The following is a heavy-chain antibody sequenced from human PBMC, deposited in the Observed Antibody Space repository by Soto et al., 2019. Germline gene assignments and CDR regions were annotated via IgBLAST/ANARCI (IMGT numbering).Heavy chain of an antibody. CDR2: ISGIGNTS. V-gene: IGHV3-23*01. Sequence: VQLLESGGGLVQPGGSLRLSCAASGFTFSSYAMTWVRQAPGKGLEWVSAISGIGNTSYYADSVKGRFTISRDSSKKMLYLQVNSLRPEDTAVYYCAKDRGSTWYEDYWGQGTLVTVSS. D-gene: IGHD6-13*01. CDR3: AKDRGSTWYEDY. CDR1: GFTFSSYA. J-gene: IGHJ4*02.